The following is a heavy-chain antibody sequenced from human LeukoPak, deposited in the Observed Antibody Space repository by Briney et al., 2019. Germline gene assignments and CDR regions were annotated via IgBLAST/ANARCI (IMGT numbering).Heavy chain of an antibody. D-gene: IGHD5-18*01. Sequence: SETLSLTCAVYGGSFSGYYWSWIRQPPGKGLEWIGEINHSGSTNYNPSLKSRVTISVDTSKNQFSLKLSSVTAADTAVYYCARGWPTAMAICYFDYWGQGTLVTVSS. CDR1: GGSFSGYY. CDR2: INHSGST. CDR3: ARGWPTAMAICYFDY. J-gene: IGHJ4*02. V-gene: IGHV4-34*01.